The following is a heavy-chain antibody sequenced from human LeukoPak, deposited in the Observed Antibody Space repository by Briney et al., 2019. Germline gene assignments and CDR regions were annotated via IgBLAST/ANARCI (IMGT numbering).Heavy chain of an antibody. CDR3: TRGRNSNYYDSSGYYPY. D-gene: IGHD3-22*01. CDR2: IGTLGDT. V-gene: IGHV3-13*01. CDR1: GFTFSSYD. Sequence: GGSLRLSCAASGFTFSSYDMHWVRHATGKGLEWVSAIGTLGDTDYPDSVKGRFTISRENAKNSLYLQMNNVRAGNTAVYYCTRGRNSNYYDSSGYYPYWGQGTLVTVSS. J-gene: IGHJ4*02.